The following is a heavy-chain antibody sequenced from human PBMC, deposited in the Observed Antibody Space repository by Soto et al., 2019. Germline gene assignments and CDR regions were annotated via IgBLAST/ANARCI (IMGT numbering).Heavy chain of an antibody. CDR2: IYYSGST. CDR3: ARHDPIPMTAPGGSQGYYGMDV. J-gene: IGHJ6*02. Sequence: ASETLSLTCTVSGGSISSSSYYWGWIRQSPGKGLEWFGSIYYSGSTYYNPSLKSRVTISVDTSKNQFSLKLSSVTAADTAVYYCARHDPIPMTAPGGSQGYYGMDVWGQGTTVTVSS. CDR1: GGSISSSSYY. V-gene: IGHV4-39*01. D-gene: IGHD3-22*01.